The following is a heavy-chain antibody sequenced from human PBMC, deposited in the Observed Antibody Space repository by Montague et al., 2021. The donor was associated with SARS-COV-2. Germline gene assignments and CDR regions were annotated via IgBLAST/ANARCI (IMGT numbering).Heavy chain of an antibody. CDR3: ASQVPDFWSGIDY. D-gene: IGHD3-3*01. V-gene: IGHV4-59*01. Sequence: SETLSLTCNVSGGSISSYYWSWIRQPPGKGLEWIGYIYYSGSTNYNHSLKSRVTISVDTSKNQFSLKLSSVTAADTAVYYCASQVPDFWSGIDYWGQGTLVTVSA. CDR2: IYYSGST. J-gene: IGHJ4*02. CDR1: GGSISSYY.